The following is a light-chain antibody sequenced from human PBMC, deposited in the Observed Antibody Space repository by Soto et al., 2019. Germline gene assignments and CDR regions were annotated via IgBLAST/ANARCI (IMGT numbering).Light chain of an antibody. CDR1: KLGYKY. Sequence: SYELSQPPSVSVSPGQTASITCSGDKLGYKYVCWYQQKPGQSPVMVIYQDNKRPSGIPERFSGSNSGNTATLTISGTQAMDEADYYCQAWDSSIVVFGGGTKLTVL. CDR3: QAWDSSIVV. CDR2: QDN. V-gene: IGLV3-1*01. J-gene: IGLJ2*01.